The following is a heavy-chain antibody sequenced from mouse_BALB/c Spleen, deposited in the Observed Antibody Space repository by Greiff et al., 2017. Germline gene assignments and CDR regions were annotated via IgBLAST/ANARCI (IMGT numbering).Heavy chain of an antibody. Sequence: DVHLVESGPSLVKPSQTLSLTCSVTGDSITSCYWNWIRKFPGNKLEYMGYISYSGSTYYNPSLKSRISITRDTSKNQYYLQLNSVTTEDTATYYCARSNYGNYEDDWGQGTTLTVSS. CDR3: ARSNYGNYEDD. CDR1: GDSITSCY. D-gene: IGHD2-1*01. J-gene: IGHJ2*01. V-gene: IGHV3-8*02. CDR2: ISYSGST.